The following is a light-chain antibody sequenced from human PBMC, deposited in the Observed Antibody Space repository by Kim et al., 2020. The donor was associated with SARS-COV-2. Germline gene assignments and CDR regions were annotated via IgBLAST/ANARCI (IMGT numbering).Light chain of an antibody. CDR2: DVS. CDR1: SSDVGGYNY. V-gene: IGLV2-14*03. J-gene: IGLJ3*02. CDR3: FSFTTSTTWV. Sequence: GQSITSSCTGTSSDVGGYNYVSWYQQHPGKAPKLMIYDVSNRPSGVSNRFSGSKSGITASLTISGLQAEDEADYYCFSFTTSTTWVFGGGTQLTVL.